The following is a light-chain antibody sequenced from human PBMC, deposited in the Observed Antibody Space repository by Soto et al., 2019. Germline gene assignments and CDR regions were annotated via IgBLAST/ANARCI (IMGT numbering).Light chain of an antibody. J-gene: IGKJ3*01. V-gene: IGKV1-39*01. CDR2: AAS. CDR1: QSISSY. CDR3: QQYDNLPP. Sequence: DIQMTQSPSSLSASVGDRVTITCRASQSISSYLNWYQQKPGKAPKLLIYAASSLQSGVPSRFSGSGSGTDFTLTISSLQPEDFATYYCQQYDNLPPFGPGTKVDIK.